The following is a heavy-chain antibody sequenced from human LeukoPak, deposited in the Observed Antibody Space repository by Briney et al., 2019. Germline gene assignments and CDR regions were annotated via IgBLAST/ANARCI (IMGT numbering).Heavy chain of an antibody. CDR2: IYTTSGTI. V-gene: IGHV4-61*02. J-gene: IGHJ4*02. Sequence: PSQTLSLTCSVSGGSISGGSYYWSWIRQPAGKGLEWIGRIYTTSGTINYNPSLKSRVTISLDTSNNQFSLKLDSVTAADTAMYYCARDVPSRPGFDYWGQGTLVTVSS. CDR3: ARDVPSRPGFDY. CDR1: GGSISGGSYY.